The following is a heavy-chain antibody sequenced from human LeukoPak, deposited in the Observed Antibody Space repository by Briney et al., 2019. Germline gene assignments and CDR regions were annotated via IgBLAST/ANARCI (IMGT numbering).Heavy chain of an antibody. V-gene: IGHV3-30*02. CDR2: IGYTGTDT. CDR3: ARDLTERKYYIAY. Sequence: GGSLRLSCAASGFTFSSFGMHWVRQAPGEGLEWVAYIGYTGTDTYYADSVKGRFTISRDNSKNTVHLQVNSLRAADTALYSCARDLTERKYYIAYWGQGTLVTVSS. CDR1: GFTFSSFG. D-gene: IGHD2-8*02. J-gene: IGHJ4*02.